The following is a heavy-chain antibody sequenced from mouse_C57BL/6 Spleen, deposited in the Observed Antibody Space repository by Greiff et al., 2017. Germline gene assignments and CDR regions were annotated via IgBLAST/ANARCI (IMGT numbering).Heavy chain of an antibody. D-gene: IGHD1-1*01. J-gene: IGHJ1*03. Sequence: QVQLQQSGAELVMPGASVKLSCKASGYTFTSYWMHWVKQRPGQGLEWIGEIDPSDSYTNYNQKFKGKSTLTVDKSSSTAYMQLSSLTSEGSAVYYCARGEITTVVAPQVWYFDVWGTGTTVTVSS. V-gene: IGHV1-69*01. CDR2: IDPSDSYT. CDR3: ARGEITTVVAPQVWYFDV. CDR1: GYTFTSYW.